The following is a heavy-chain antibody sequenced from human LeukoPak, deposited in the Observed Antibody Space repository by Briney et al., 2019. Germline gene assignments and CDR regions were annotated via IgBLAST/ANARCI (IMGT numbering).Heavy chain of an antibody. CDR3: ARDVRGYRRPLHY. CDR1: GFTFSNYA. V-gene: IGHV3-23*01. D-gene: IGHD5-12*01. J-gene: IGHJ4*02. CDR2: ISGSGDRT. Sequence: GGSLRLSCAASGFTFSNYAMNWVRQSPGKGLEWVSGISGSGDRTYIADSVKGRLTISRDNSKNTMYLQMNSLRADDTALYYCARDVRGYRRPLHYWGQGTLVTDSS.